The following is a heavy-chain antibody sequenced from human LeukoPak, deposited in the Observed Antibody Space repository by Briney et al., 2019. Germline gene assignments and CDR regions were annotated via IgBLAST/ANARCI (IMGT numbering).Heavy chain of an antibody. V-gene: IGHV1-8*02. Sequence: ASVKVSCKASGYTFTSYGISWVRQAPGQGLEWMGWMNPNSGNTGYAQKFQGRVTMTRNTSISTAYMELSSLRSEDTAVYYCARGAKYYDILTGYFRSHYYYYYYMDVWGKGTTVTISS. CDR1: GYTFTSYG. J-gene: IGHJ6*03. CDR2: MNPNSGNT. D-gene: IGHD3-9*01. CDR3: ARGAKYYDILTGYFRSHYYYYYYMDV.